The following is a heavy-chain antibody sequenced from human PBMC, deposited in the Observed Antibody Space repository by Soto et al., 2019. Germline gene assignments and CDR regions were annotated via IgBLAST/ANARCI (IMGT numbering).Heavy chain of an antibody. CDR1: GFTFSNAW. Sequence: EVQLVESGGGLVKPGGSLRLSCVASGFTFSNAWMTWVRQAPGKGLEWIGLIKSETDGGTTDYAAPVKGRFIISRDDSRDTLYLQMYSLETEDTAVYYCATTGYFFGSGRLWGQGTLVTVSS. CDR3: ATTGYFFGSGRL. V-gene: IGHV3-15*05. D-gene: IGHD3-10*01. J-gene: IGHJ4*02. CDR2: IKSETDGGTT.